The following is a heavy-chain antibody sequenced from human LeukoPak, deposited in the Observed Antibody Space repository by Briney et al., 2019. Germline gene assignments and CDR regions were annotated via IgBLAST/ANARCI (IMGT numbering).Heavy chain of an antibody. V-gene: IGHV5-51*01. CDR1: GYSFTSYW. Sequence: AESLKISCKGSGYSFTSYWIGCVRQMPGKGLEWMGIIYPGDSDTRYSPSFQGQVTISADKSISTAYLQWSSLKASDTAMYYCARLIACSSTSCYGSAFDIWGQGTMVTVSS. CDR2: IYPGDSDT. CDR3: ARLIACSSTSCYGSAFDI. D-gene: IGHD2-2*01. J-gene: IGHJ3*02.